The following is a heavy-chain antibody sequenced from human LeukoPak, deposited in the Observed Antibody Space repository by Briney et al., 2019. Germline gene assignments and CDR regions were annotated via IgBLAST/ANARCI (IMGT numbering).Heavy chain of an antibody. D-gene: IGHD2-2*02. CDR1: GFTFNDYY. J-gene: IGHJ5*02. CDR2: ISSSGSTI. Sequence: PGGSLRLSCAASGFTFNDYYMSWIRQAPGKGLEWVSYISSSGSTIYYADSVKGRFTISRDNAKNSLYLQMNSLRAEDTAVYYCARVDCSSTSSYIEVAYWFDPWGQGTLVTVSS. V-gene: IGHV3-11*01. CDR3: ARVDCSSTSSYIEVAYWFDP.